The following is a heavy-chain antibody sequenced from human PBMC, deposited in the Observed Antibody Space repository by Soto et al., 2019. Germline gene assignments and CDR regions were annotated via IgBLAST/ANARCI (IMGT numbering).Heavy chain of an antibody. CDR2: ISYDGSNK. CDR3: ARVFPPRDYSGYKYYSSYGTDV. CDR1: GFPFSIYA. J-gene: IGHJ6*02. V-gene: IGHV3-30-3*01. D-gene: IGHD5-12*01. Sequence: GGSLSLSCAASGFPFSIYAMHWVRQSPGKGLEWVAVISYDGSNKYYADSVKGRFIISRDNSKNTLYLQMNSLRAEDTAVYYCARVFPPRDYSGYKYYSSYGTDVWGQGTTVTVSS.